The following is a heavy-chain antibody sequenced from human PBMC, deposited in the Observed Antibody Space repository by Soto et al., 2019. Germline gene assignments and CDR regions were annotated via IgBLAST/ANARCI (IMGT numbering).Heavy chain of an antibody. CDR3: ARRGFKQLPRLYYYVMDG. CDR1: GYTFTSYG. V-gene: IGHV1-18*01. CDR2: ISAYNGNT. J-gene: IGHJ6*02. D-gene: IGHD6-6*01. Sequence: ASVKVSCKASGYTFTSYGISWVRQAPGQGLEWMGWISAYNGNTNYAQKLQGRVTMTTDTSTSTAYMELRSLRSDDTAVYYCARRGFKQLPRLYYYVMDGWGQGTTVTVSS.